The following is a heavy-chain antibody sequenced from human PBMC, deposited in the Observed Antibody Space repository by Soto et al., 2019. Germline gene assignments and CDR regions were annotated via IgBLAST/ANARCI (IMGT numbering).Heavy chain of an antibody. V-gene: IGHV1-69*01. CDR3: ARTIAPIPDRGWFDP. CDR2: IIPIFGTA. D-gene: IGHD6-13*01. Sequence: QVQLVQSGAEVKKPGSSVKVSCKASGGTFSSYAISWVRQAPGQGLEWMGGIIPIFGTANYAQKFQGRVTITADESTSTAYMELSSRRSEDRAVYYCARTIAPIPDRGWFDPWGQGTLVTVSS. J-gene: IGHJ5*02. CDR1: GGTFSSYA.